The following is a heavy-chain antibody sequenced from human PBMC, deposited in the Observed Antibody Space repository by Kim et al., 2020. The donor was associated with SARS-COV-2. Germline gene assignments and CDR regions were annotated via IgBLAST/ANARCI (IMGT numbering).Heavy chain of an antibody. Sequence: SETLSLTCTVSGGSISSGGYYWSWIRQHPGKGLEWIGYIYYSGSTYYNPSLKSRVTISVDTSKNQFSLKLSSVTAADTAVYYCARESLATVTTFDYWGQGTLVTVSS. CDR3: ARESLATVTTFDY. D-gene: IGHD4-17*01. V-gene: IGHV4-31*03. CDR2: IYYSGST. J-gene: IGHJ4*02. CDR1: GGSISSGGYY.